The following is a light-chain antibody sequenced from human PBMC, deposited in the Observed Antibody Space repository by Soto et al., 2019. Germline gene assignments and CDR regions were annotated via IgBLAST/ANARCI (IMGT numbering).Light chain of an antibody. J-gene: IGKJ4*01. Sequence: DIQMTQSPSSLSASVGDRVTITCRASQGIGTYLNWYQQKPGKAPKLLIYGASSLQSGVPSRFSGSGSGTDFTLTISSLQTEYSATYYCQQSYNTPLTFGGGTKVEI. V-gene: IGKV1-39*01. CDR2: GAS. CDR1: QGIGTY. CDR3: QQSYNTPLT.